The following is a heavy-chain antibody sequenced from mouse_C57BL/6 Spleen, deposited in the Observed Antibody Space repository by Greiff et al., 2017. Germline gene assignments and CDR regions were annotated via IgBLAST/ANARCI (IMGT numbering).Heavy chain of an antibody. CDR3: AKAGDGYYEGYFDV. Sequence: QVQLKQPGAELVKPGASVKLSCKASGYTFTSYWMQWVKQRPGQGLEWIGEIDPSDSYTNYNQKFKGKATLTVDTSSSTAYMQLSSLTSEDSAVYYGAKAGDGYYEGYFDVWGTGTTVTVSS. D-gene: IGHD2-3*01. V-gene: IGHV1-50*01. J-gene: IGHJ1*03. CDR1: GYTFTSYW. CDR2: IDPSDSYT.